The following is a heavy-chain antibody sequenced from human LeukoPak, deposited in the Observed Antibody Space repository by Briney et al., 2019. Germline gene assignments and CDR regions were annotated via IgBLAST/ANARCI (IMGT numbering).Heavy chain of an antibody. V-gene: IGHV4-59*08. CDR3: ARHVGGSYKYYYYYGMDV. CDR1: GGSISSYY. Sequence: SETLSLTCTVSGGSISSYYWSWIRQPPGKGLEWIGYIYYSGSTNYNPSLKSRVTISVDTSKNQFSLKLSSVTAADTAVYYCARHVGGSYKYYYYYGMDVWGQGTTVTVSS. CDR2: IYYSGST. J-gene: IGHJ6*02. D-gene: IGHD1-26*01.